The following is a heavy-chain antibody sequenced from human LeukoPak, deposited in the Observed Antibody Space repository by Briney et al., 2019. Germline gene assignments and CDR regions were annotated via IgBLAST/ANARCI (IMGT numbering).Heavy chain of an antibody. CDR1: GFTFSNCE. Sequence: GGSLRLSCAASGFTFSNCEMNWVRQAPGKGLEWVSYISISGSTIHYADSVKGRFTISRDNAKNSLYLQMNSLRAEDTAVYYCAREGVVVSAAVDYWGQGTLVTVSS. CDR3: AREGVVVSAAVDY. D-gene: IGHD2-2*01. V-gene: IGHV3-48*03. CDR2: ISISGSTI. J-gene: IGHJ4*02.